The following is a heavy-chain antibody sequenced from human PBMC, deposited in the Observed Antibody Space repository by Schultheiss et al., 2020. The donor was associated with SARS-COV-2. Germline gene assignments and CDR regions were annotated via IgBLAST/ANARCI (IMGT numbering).Heavy chain of an antibody. D-gene: IGHD3-10*01. J-gene: IGHJ4*02. CDR2: IDWDDDK. V-gene: IGHV2-70*12. CDR1: GFSLSTSGVG. CDR3: AQTIYITMVQGVQSVQFDY. Sequence: SGPTLVKPTQTLTLTCTFSGFSLSTSGVGVGWIRQPPGKALEWLARIDWDDDKYYSTSLKTRLTISKDTSKNQVVLTMTNMDPVDTATYYCAQTIYITMVQGVQSVQFDYWGQGTLVTVSS.